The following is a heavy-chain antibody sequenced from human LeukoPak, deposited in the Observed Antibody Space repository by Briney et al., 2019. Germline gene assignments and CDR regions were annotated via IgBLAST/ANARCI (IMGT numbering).Heavy chain of an antibody. D-gene: IGHD2-15*01. CDR1: GFTFTNYV. Sequence: PGGSLRLSCVVSGFTFTNYVVRWDRQAPGKGLEWVTLVSSDGGIKYYADSVKGRFSVSRDISKNTLYLQMNSLRVDDTAVYYCARDSETTPIHVLGYWGQGTLVTVSS. CDR2: VSSDGGIK. CDR3: ARDSETTPIHVLGY. J-gene: IGHJ4*02. V-gene: IGHV3-30-3*01.